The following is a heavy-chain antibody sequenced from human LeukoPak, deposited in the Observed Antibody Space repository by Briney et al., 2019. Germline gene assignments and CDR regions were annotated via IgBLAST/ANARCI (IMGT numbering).Heavy chain of an antibody. CDR3: AGGYSYGKNYYYYGMDV. CDR2: IIPIFGIA. D-gene: IGHD5-18*01. V-gene: IGHV1-69*04. CDR1: GGTFSSYS. Sequence: ASVKVSCKASGGTFSSYSISWVRQVPGQGLEWMGRIIPIFGIANYAQKFQGRVTITADKSTSTAYMELSSLRSEDTAVYYCAGGYSYGKNYYYYGMDVWGQGTTVTVSS. J-gene: IGHJ6*02.